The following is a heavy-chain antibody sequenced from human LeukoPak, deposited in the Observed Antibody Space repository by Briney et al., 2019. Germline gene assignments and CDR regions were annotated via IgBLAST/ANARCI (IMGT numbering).Heavy chain of an antibody. D-gene: IGHD5-12*01. J-gene: IGHJ4*02. CDR3: ARDYSGYDQKDY. V-gene: IGHV3-11*06. CDR1: GFTFSGYY. Sequence: GGSLRLSCAASGFTFSGYYMSWIRQAPGKGLEWVSYISSSSSYTNYADSVKGRFTISRDNAKNSLYLQMNSLRAEDTAVYYCARDYSGYDQKDYWGQGTLVTVSS. CDR2: ISSSSSYT.